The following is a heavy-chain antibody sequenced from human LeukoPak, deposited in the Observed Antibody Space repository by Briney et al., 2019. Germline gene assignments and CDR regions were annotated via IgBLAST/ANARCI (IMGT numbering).Heavy chain of an antibody. CDR2: ISSSSSYI. D-gene: IGHD6-13*01. CDR3: ARGSPILIAAAGIRWFDP. J-gene: IGHJ5*02. CDR1: GFTFSSYS. V-gene: IGHV3-21*01. Sequence: PGGSLRLSCAASGFTFSSYSMNWVRQAPGKGLEWVSSISSSSSYIYYADSVKGRFTISRDNAKNSLYLQMNSLRAEDTAVYYCARGSPILIAAAGIRWFDPWGQGTLVTVSS.